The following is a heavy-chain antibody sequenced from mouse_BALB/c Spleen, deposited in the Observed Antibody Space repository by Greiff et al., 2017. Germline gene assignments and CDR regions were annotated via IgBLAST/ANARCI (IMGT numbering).Heavy chain of an antibody. J-gene: IGHJ4*01. V-gene: IGHV5-4*02. D-gene: IGHD2-12*01. Sequence: EVKLMESGGGLVKPGGSLKLSCAASGFTFSDYYMYWVRQTPEKRLEWVATISDGGSYTYYPDSVKGRFTISRDNAKNNLYLQMSSLKSEDTAMYYCARDYDGRGRAMDYWGQGTSVTVSS. CDR1: GFTFSDYY. CDR2: ISDGGSYT. CDR3: ARDYDGRGRAMDY.